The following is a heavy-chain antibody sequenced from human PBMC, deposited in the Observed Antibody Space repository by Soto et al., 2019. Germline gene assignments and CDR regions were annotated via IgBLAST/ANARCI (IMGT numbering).Heavy chain of an antibody. V-gene: IGHV3-48*02. D-gene: IGHD6-19*01. Sequence: PGGSLRLSCAASGFTFGSYSMNWVRQAPGKGLEWVSYISSSSSTIYYADSVKGRFTISRDNAKNSLYLQMNSLRDEDTAVYYCARDMMYSSGWSPFDYWGQGTLVTVSS. CDR3: ARDMMYSSGWSPFDY. J-gene: IGHJ4*02. CDR1: GFTFGSYS. CDR2: ISSSSSTI.